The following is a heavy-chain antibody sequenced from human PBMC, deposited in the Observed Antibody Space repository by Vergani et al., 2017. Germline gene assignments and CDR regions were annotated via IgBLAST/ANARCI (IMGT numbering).Heavy chain of an antibody. V-gene: IGHV4-38-2*01. D-gene: IGHD3-10*01. CDR2: IHHSGDT. Sequence: QVQLQESGPGLVKPSETLTLTCDVSDSSIMTNPYWGWFRQSPGKGREWIGCIHHSGDTHYNSSRKSRVSISIVSSSKFSLSLTSVTAADTAIYYCARHRGSGGFFPSSYFYGMDVLGHGTTVTVSS. CDR3: ARHRGSGGFFPSSYFYGMDV. J-gene: IGHJ6*02. CDR1: DSSIMTNPY.